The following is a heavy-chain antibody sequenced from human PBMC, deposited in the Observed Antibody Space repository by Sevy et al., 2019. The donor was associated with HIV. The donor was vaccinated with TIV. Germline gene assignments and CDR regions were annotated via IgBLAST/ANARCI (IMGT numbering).Heavy chain of an antibody. V-gene: IGHV1-24*01. Sequence: ASVKVSCKVSGYTLTELSMHWVRQAPGKGLEWMGGFDPEDGETIYAQKFQGRVTMTEDTSTDTDYMELSSLRSEDTAVYYCATVSDFWSGYYTPGMDVWGQGTTVTVSS. CDR2: FDPEDGET. D-gene: IGHD3-3*01. CDR1: GYTLTELS. CDR3: ATVSDFWSGYYTPGMDV. J-gene: IGHJ6*02.